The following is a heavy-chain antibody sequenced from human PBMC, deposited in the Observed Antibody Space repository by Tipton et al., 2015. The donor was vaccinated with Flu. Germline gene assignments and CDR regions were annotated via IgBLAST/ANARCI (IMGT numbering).Heavy chain of an antibody. J-gene: IGHJ3*02. Sequence: TLSLTCTVSGGPISSYYWSWIRQPPGKGLEWIGYIYYSGSTNYNPSLKGRVTISVDTSKNQFSLKLSSVTAADTAVYYCARSLDAFDIWGQGTMVTVSS. CDR1: GGPISSYY. CDR2: IYYSGST. V-gene: IGHV4-59*01. CDR3: ARSLDAFDI.